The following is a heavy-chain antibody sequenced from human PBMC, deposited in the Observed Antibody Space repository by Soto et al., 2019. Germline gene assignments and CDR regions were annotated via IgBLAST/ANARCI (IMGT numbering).Heavy chain of an antibody. J-gene: IGHJ4*02. CDR3: ARSGGYYYEFDS. Sequence: SETLSLTCAVYGWSFSGYYWSWIRQPPGKGLEWIGEINHSGSTNYNPSLKSRVTMSVDTSKNQFSLKLRSVTAADTAVYYCARSGGYYYEFDSWGQGTQVPVSS. CDR1: GWSFSGYY. D-gene: IGHD3-22*01. CDR2: INHSGST. V-gene: IGHV4-34*01.